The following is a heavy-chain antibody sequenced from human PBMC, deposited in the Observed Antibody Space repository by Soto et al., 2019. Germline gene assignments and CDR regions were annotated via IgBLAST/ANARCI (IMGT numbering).Heavy chain of an antibody. V-gene: IGHV3-23*01. CDR3: ASNKGSGWASFYFYGMDV. D-gene: IGHD6-19*01. Sequence: GGSLRLSCAASGFTFNTYAMSWVRQAPGKGLEWVSAVSGGGGTTYYADSMRGRFTISRDNSKNTVYLQMNSLRVEDTAVYYCASNKGSGWASFYFYGMDVWGQGTTVTVSS. CDR2: VSGGGGTT. CDR1: GFTFNTYA. J-gene: IGHJ6*01.